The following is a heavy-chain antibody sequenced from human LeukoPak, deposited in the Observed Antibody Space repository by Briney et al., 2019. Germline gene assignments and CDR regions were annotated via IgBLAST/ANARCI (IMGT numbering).Heavy chain of an antibody. J-gene: IGHJ4*02. Sequence: GGSLRLSREGFGFTFSSYAMSWVRQAPGKGLEWVSTIGSSGGSTFYADSVKGRFTISRDNSKNTLYLQMSSLRAEDTAMYYCAKRNPLTSSWYYSDYWGQGTLVTVSS. CDR1: GFTFSSYA. D-gene: IGHD6-13*01. V-gene: IGHV3-23*01. CDR2: IGSSGGST. CDR3: AKRNPLTSSWYYSDY.